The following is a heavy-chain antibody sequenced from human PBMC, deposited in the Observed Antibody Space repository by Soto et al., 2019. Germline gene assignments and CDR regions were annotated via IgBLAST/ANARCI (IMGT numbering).Heavy chain of an antibody. Sequence: SETQPLRNSVVEGYSVSHYWRWIRQPPGKGLEWIGYIYYSGSTNYNPSLKSRVTISVDTSKNQFSLKLSSVTAADTAVYYCARSGYDFVLLDYWGQGTLVTVSS. CDR1: EGYSVSHY. V-gene: IGHV4-59*11. D-gene: IGHD5-12*01. CDR2: IYYSGST. J-gene: IGHJ4*02. CDR3: ARSGYDFVLLDY.